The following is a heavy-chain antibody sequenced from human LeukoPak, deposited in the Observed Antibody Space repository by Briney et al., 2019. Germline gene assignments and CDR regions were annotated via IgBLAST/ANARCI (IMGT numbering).Heavy chain of an antibody. CDR3: ARGTGSSRWFDP. CDR1: GGSNSSYY. J-gene: IGHJ5*02. Sequence: PSETLSLTCTVSGGSNSSYYWSWIRQAAGKGLEWIGRIYTSGSTNYNPSLKSRVTMSVDMSKNQFSLNLTSVTAADTAVYYCARGTGSSRWFDPWGQGTLVTVSS. V-gene: IGHV4-4*07. CDR2: IYTSGST. D-gene: IGHD1-26*01.